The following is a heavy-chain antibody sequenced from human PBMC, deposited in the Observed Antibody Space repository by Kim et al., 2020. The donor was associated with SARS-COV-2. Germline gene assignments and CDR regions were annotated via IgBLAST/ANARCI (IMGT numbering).Heavy chain of an antibody. J-gene: IGHJ4*02. CDR3: ARFDGGGIAVAGRSY. V-gene: IGHV1-2*02. Sequence: ASVKVSCKASGYTFTGYYMHWVRQAPGQGLEWMGWINPNSGGTNYAQKFQGRVTMTRDTSISTAYMELSRLRSDDTAVYYCARFDGGGIAVAGRSYWGQGTLVTVSS. D-gene: IGHD6-19*01. CDR1: GYTFTGYY. CDR2: INPNSGGT.